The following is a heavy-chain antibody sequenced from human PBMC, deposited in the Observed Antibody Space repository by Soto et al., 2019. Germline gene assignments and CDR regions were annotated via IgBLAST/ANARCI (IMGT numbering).Heavy chain of an antibody. J-gene: IGHJ4*02. Sequence: QVQLVQSGAEVKKPGASVKVSCKASAYTFTSYGISWLRQAPGQGLEWMGWISAFNGNTNYAQKLQGRVTLTTDTSTSSAYLELRSLGSDDTAVHYCARGHPTTGAGIAFEYWGQGTLVTVSS. CDR2: ISAFNGNT. CDR3: ARGHPTTGAGIAFEY. V-gene: IGHV1-18*04. D-gene: IGHD6-13*01. CDR1: AYTFTSYG.